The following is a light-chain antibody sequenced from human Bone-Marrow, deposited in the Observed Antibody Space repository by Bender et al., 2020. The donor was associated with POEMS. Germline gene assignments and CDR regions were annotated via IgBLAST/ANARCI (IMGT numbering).Light chain of an antibody. CDR1: KLGNKY. CDR3: QAWDSNTWV. J-gene: IGLJ3*02. Sequence: SYEVTQPSSVSVSPGQTASITCSGDKLGNKYACWYQQKAGQSPILVIYQDAKRPSGIPERFSGSNSGNTATLTISGTQAMDEADYYCQAWDSNTWVFGGGTKLTVL. V-gene: IGLV3-1*01. CDR2: QDA.